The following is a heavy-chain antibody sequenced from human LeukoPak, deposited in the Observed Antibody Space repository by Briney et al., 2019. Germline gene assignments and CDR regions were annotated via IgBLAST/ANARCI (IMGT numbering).Heavy chain of an antibody. V-gene: IGHV3-30-3*01. CDR1: GFTFSSYA. Sequence: PGGSLRLSCAASGFTFSSYAMHWVRQAPGKGLEWVAVISYDGSNKYYADSVEGRFTISRDNSKNTLYLQMNSLRAEDTAVYYCARAGGFVAAAGQSNWFDPWGQGTLVTVSS. CDR3: ARAGGFVAAAGQSNWFDP. D-gene: IGHD6-13*01. CDR2: ISYDGSNK. J-gene: IGHJ5*02.